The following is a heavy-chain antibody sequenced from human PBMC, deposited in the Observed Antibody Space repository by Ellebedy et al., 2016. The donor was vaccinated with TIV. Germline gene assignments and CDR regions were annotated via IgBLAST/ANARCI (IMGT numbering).Heavy chain of an antibody. J-gene: IGHJ4*02. CDR3: ARIPELKYYGSGTFYTDVRYFDY. V-gene: IGHV4-59*01. Sequence: MPSETLSLTCTVSGGSISSYYWSWIRQPPGKGLEWIGYVYYSGSTNYNPSLKSRVTMSVDTSKNQFSLKLSSETAADTAVYYCARIPELKYYGSGTFYTDVRYFDYWGQGTLVTVSS. CDR2: VYYSGST. D-gene: IGHD3-10*01. CDR1: GGSISSYY.